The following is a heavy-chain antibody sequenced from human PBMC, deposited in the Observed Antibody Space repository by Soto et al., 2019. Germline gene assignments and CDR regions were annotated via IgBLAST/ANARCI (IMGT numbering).Heavy chain of an antibody. J-gene: IGHJ5*01. D-gene: IGHD3-16*01. Sequence: SETLSLTCTVSGDSISSGANYWSWIRQPPGKGLEWIGYIYYSGSTYYNPTLKSRVTISVDRSKNLFSLTMNSVSASDTAVYYCARDWGPYWFDSWGQGILVTVSS. CDR1: GDSISSGANY. V-gene: IGHV4-30-4*01. CDR2: IYYSGST. CDR3: ARDWGPYWFDS.